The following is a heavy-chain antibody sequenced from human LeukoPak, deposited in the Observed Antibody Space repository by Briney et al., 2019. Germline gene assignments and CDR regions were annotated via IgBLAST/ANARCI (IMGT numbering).Heavy chain of an antibody. V-gene: IGHV4-4*07. Sequence: SETLSLTCSVSGDSFSGSYWNWIRQPAGKGLEWIGRIYTSGISNHNPSLKSRLTMSVDTSKNQFSLKLSSVTAADTAIYYCARHIGVGFFDSWGQGTLVTVSS. CDR3: ARHIGVGFFDS. J-gene: IGHJ4*02. D-gene: IGHD3-22*01. CDR2: IYTSGIS. CDR1: GDSFSGSY.